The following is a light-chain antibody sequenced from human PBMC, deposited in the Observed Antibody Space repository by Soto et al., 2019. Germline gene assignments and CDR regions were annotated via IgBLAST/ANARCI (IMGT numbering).Light chain of an antibody. J-gene: IGKJ1*01. CDR1: QSITNSY. Sequence: EIVLTQSPGTLSLSPGERATLSCRASQSITNSYLAWYQQKPGQAPRLLIYGASSRATGIPDRFSASGSGTDFTLTISRLEPEDFAVYYCHQYAGSPRTFGQGTKVDIK. CDR2: GAS. V-gene: IGKV3-20*01. CDR3: HQYAGSPRT.